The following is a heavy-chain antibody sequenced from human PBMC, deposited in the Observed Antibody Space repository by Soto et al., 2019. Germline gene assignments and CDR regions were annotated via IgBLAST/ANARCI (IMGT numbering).Heavy chain of an antibody. V-gene: IGHV4-39*01. CDR3: SRPRTYNKYGRVFYGVDV. D-gene: IGHD4-4*01. CDR2: IYYDGTT. J-gene: IGHJ6*02. Sequence: QLQLLESGPGLVKPSETLSLTCTVSGDSISSNGYYWAWIRQPPGKGLEWIGSIYYDGTTYYNSSHTIHLTTSGDTSQNQFSRKLTSVTAADTAVYYCSRPRTYNKYGRVFYGVDVWGQATTVTVSS. CDR1: GDSISSNGYY.